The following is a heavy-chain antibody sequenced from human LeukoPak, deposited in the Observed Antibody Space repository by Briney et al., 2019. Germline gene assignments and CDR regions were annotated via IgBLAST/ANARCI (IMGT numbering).Heavy chain of an antibody. CDR1: GFTFSSYE. V-gene: IGHV3-48*03. J-gene: IGHJ4*02. CDR2: ISSSGSTI. CDR3: ARDWGRLARGVDY. Sequence: GGSLRLSCAASGFTFSSYEMNWVRQAPGKWLEWVSYISSSGSTIYYADSVKGRFTISRDNAKNSLYLQMNSLRAEDTGVYYCARDWGRLARGVDYWGEGTLVTVSS. D-gene: IGHD3-16*01.